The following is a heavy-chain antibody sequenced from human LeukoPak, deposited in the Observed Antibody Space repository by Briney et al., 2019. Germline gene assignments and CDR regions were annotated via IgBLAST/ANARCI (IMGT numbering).Heavy chain of an antibody. Sequence: PSETLSLTCTVSGGSISSGSYYWSWIRQPAGKGLEWIGRIYTSGSTNYNPSLKSRVTISVDTSKNQFSLKLSSVAAADTAVYYCAREYYYDPALFDYWGQGTLVTVSS. V-gene: IGHV4-61*02. J-gene: IGHJ4*02. CDR1: GGSISSGSYY. D-gene: IGHD3-22*01. CDR2: IYTSGST. CDR3: AREYYYDPALFDY.